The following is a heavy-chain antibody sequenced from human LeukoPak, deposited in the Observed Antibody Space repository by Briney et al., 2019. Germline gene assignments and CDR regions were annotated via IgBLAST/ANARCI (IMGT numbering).Heavy chain of an antibody. Sequence: SETLSLTCTISGGFISSSSYYWGWIRQPPGKGLEWIGDIYYSGSTYYNPALKSRVSMSIDTSKNQFSLELRSVAAADTALYYCARRRYYDSTGYLEWGQRTLVTVTS. CDR1: GGFISSSSYY. V-gene: IGHV4-39*01. CDR3: ARRRYYDSTGYLE. CDR2: IYYSGST. J-gene: IGHJ1*01. D-gene: IGHD3-22*01.